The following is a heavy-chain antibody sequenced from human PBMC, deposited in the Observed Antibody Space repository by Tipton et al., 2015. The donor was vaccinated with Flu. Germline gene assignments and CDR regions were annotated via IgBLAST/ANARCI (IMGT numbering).Heavy chain of an antibody. D-gene: IGHD1-1*01. CDR1: GASIRSHY. CDR3: ARVLGNSHSYGMDV. J-gene: IGHJ6*02. CDR2: ILYSGIP. Sequence: TLSLTCTVSGASIRSHYWSWVRQPPGKGLEWIGSILYSGIPKNNPSLKSRVTISGDTSKNQFSLQLRSVTAADTAVYYCARVLGNSHSYGMDVWGQGTTVTVSS. V-gene: IGHV4-59*11.